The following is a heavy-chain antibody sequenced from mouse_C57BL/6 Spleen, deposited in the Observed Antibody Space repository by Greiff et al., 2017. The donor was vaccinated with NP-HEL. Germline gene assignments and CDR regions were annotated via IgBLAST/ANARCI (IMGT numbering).Heavy chain of an antibody. V-gene: IGHV1-26*01. CDR1: GYTFTDYY. Sequence: EVQLQQSGPELVKPGASVKISCKASGYTFTDYYMNWVKQSHGKSLEWIGDINPNNGGTSYNQKFKGKATLTVDKSSSTAYMELRSLTSEDSAVYYCASADDAMDYWGQGTSVTVSS. J-gene: IGHJ4*01. CDR3: ASADDAMDY. CDR2: INPNNGGT.